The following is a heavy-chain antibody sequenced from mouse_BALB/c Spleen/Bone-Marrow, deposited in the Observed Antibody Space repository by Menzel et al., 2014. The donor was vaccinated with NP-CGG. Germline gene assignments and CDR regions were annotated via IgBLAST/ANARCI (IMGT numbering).Heavy chain of an antibody. V-gene: IGHV5-9-2*01. D-gene: IGHD2-14*01. CDR3: ARGHYRHDAYAMDY. J-gene: IGHJ4*01. CDR2: ISGGGSYT. Sequence: EVKLMESGGGLVKPGGSLKLSCAASGFTFSSYGMSWVRQTPEKRLEWVATISGGGSYTYYPDSVKGRFTISRDNAKNNLYLQMSSLRSEDTALYYCARGHYRHDAYAMDYWGQGTSVTVSS. CDR1: GFTFSSYG.